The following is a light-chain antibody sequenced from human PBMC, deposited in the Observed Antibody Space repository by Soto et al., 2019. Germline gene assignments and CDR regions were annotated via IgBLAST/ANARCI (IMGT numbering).Light chain of an antibody. V-gene: IGKV4-1*01. Sequence: DIVMTQSPDSLAVSLGERATINCKSSQSVLYSSNNKNYLAWYQQKPGQPPKLLIYWASTRESGVPDRFSGSGSGTDFTLTISSPQAEDVAVYYCQQYYSTPPTFGQGTKGDIK. CDR2: WAS. CDR3: QQYYSTPPT. J-gene: IGKJ1*01. CDR1: QSVLYSSNNKNY.